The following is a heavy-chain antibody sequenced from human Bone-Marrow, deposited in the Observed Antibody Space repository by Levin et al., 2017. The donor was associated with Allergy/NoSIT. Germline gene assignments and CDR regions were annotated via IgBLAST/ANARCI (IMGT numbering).Heavy chain of an antibody. CDR1: GGSVSSGSYY. CDR3: ASGSYFGGLSFDC. Sequence: SETLSLTCTVSGGSVSSGSYYWSWIRQPPGKGLEWIAYIYHSGSTKYNPSLKSRVTISLDTSRNQFSLRLTSLTAADTAVYYCASGSYFGGLSFDCWGKGTLVTVSS. J-gene: IGHJ4*02. D-gene: IGHD3-10*01. V-gene: IGHV4-61*01. CDR2: IYHSGST.